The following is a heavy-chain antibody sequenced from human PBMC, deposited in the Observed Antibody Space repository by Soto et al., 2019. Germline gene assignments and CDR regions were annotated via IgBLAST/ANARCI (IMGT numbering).Heavy chain of an antibody. Sequence: GGSLRLSCAASGFTFSSYGMHWVRQAPGKGLEWVAVISYDGSNKYYADSVKGRFTISRDNSRNTLYLQMNSLGAEDTAVYYCAKDSSSYYDYIWGANWSAFDIWGQGTMVTVSS. CDR2: ISYDGSNK. CDR3: AKDSSSYYDYIWGANWSAFDI. D-gene: IGHD3-16*01. J-gene: IGHJ3*02. V-gene: IGHV3-30*18. CDR1: GFTFSSYG.